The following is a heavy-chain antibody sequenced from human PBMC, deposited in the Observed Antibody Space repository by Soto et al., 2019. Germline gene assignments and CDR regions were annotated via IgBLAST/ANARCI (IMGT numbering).Heavy chain of an antibody. J-gene: IGHJ6*03. Sequence: GGSLRLSCAASGFTFSSYAMSWVRQAPGKGLEWVSAISGSGGSTYYADSVKGRFTISRDNSKNTLYLQMNSLRAEDTAVYYCAKDGVSRPRYSHTQRGYYMDVWGKGTTVTVSS. CDR1: GFTFSSYA. V-gene: IGHV3-23*01. CDR3: AKDGVSRPRYSHTQRGYYMDV. D-gene: IGHD3-3*01. CDR2: ISGSGGST.